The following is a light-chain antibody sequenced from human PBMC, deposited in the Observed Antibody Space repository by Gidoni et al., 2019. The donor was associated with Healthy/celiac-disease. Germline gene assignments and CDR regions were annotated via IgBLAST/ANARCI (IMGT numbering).Light chain of an antibody. CDR1: QSISSY. J-gene: IGKJ3*01. Sequence: DIQMTQSPSSLSASVGDRVTITCRASQSISSYLNWYQQKPGKAPKLLIYAASSLQSGVPSRFRGSGSGTDFTLTISSLQPEDFATYYCQQSDSTPITFGPGTKVDIK. V-gene: IGKV1-39*01. CDR2: AAS. CDR3: QQSDSTPIT.